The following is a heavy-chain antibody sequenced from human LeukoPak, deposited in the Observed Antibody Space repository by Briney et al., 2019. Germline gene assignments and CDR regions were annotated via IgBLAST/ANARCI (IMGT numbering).Heavy chain of an antibody. CDR1: GFTFSSYS. CDR2: ISSSSSHI. Sequence: GGSLRLSCAASGFTFSSYSMNWVRQAPGKGLEWVSSISSSSSHIYYADSVKGRFTISRDNAKNSLYLQMNSLRAEDTAVYYCARPLEMATITGAFDIWGQGTMVTVSS. V-gene: IGHV3-21*01. D-gene: IGHD5-24*01. CDR3: ARPLEMATITGAFDI. J-gene: IGHJ3*02.